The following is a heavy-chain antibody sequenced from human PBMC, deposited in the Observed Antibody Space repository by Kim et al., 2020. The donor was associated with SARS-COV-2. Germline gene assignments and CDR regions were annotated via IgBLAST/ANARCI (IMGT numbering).Heavy chain of an antibody. CDR3: ASRITGTTIRAPGPFDF. CDR2: IIPIFGIA. D-gene: IGHD1-7*01. V-gene: IGHV1-69*04. Sequence: SVKVSCKASGGTLSSFAIRWVRQAPGKGLEWMGRIIPIFGIANYAQKFQGRVTITADKSTSTAYMELSSLRSEDTAVYYCASRITGTTIRAPGPFDFWGQGSLFTVSS. J-gene: IGHJ4*02. CDR1: GGTLSSFA.